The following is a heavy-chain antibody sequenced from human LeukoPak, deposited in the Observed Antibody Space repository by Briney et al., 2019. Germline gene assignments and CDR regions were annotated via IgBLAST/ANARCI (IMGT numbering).Heavy chain of an antibody. Sequence: GGSLRLSCAASGFTFSSYWMSWVRQAPGKGLEWVANIKKDGSEKFYVDSVKGRFTISRDNAKNSLYLQMSSLRAEDTAVYYCVREAYDDFWSGSWRYYYYMDVWGKGITVTVSS. J-gene: IGHJ6*03. CDR1: GFTFSSYW. V-gene: IGHV3-7*01. D-gene: IGHD3-3*01. CDR3: VREAYDDFWSGSWRYYYYMDV. CDR2: IKKDGSEK.